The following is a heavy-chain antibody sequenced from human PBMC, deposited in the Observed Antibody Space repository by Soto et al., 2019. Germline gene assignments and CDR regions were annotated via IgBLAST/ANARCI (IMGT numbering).Heavy chain of an antibody. CDR2: ISSSGSTI. V-gene: IGHV3-48*03. J-gene: IGHJ6*02. Sequence: PGGSLRLSCAACGFTFSSYEMNWVRQAPGKXLEWVSYISSSGSTIYYADSVKGRFTISRDNAKNSLYLQMNSLRAEDTAVYYCAREQQFGELLYYYYYGMDVWGQGTTVTVSS. CDR1: GFTFSSYE. D-gene: IGHD3-10*01. CDR3: AREQQFGELLYYYYYGMDV.